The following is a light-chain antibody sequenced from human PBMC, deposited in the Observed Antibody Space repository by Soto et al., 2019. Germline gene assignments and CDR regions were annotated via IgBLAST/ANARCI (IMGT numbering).Light chain of an antibody. V-gene: IGLV1-40*01. CDR3: HSYDSALSGVV. Sequence: QSVLTQPPSVSGAPGQRVTISCTGTSSNIGAGYEVHWYQKLPGTAPKLLIYGNKNRPLGVSDRFSGSKSGTSVSLAITGLQEEDEADYYCHSYDSALSGVVFGGGTKLTVL. J-gene: IGLJ2*01. CDR2: GNK. CDR1: SSNIGAGYE.